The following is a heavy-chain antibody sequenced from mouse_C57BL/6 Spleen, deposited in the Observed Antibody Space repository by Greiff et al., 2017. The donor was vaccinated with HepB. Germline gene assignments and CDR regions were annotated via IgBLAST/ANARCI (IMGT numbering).Heavy chain of an antibody. CDR2: IYPGDGDT. CDR3: ARVYHQKHFDV. V-gene: IGHV1-80*01. Sequence: QVQLKESGAELVKPGASVKISCKASGYAFSSYWMNWVKQRPGKGLEWIGQIYPGDGDTNYNGKFKGKATLTADKSSSTAYMQLSSLTSEDSAVYFCARVYHQKHFDVWGTGTTVTVSS. CDR1: GYAFSSYW. J-gene: IGHJ1*03. D-gene: IGHD2-1*01.